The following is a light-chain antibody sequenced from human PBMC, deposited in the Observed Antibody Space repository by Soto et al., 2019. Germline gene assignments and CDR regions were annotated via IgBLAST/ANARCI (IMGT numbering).Light chain of an antibody. Sequence: DIVMTQSPDPLAVSLGERATINCESSQSVLYSSNNKNYLAWYQQKPGQPPKLLIYWASTRESGVPDRFSGSGSGTDFTLTISSLQAEDVAVYYCQQYYSTPQTFGQGTKVDIK. J-gene: IGKJ1*01. CDR3: QQYYSTPQT. V-gene: IGKV4-1*01. CDR2: WAS. CDR1: QSVLYSSNNKNY.